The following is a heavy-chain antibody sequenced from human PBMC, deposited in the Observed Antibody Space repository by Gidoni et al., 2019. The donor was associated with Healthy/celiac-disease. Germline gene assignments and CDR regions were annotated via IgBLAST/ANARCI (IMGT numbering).Heavy chain of an antibody. CDR1: GYTFTGYY. CDR2: INPNSGGK. J-gene: IGHJ5*02. CDR3: ARGVLRYFDAFDP. D-gene: IGHD3-9*01. Sequence: QVHLVQSGAEVKKPGASVKVSCKASGYTFTGYYMHLVRQAPGQGLEWMGWINPNSGGKNYAQKFQGRVTMTRDTSISKAYMELSRLRSDDTAVYYCARGVLRYFDAFDPWGQGTLVTVS. V-gene: IGHV1-2*02.